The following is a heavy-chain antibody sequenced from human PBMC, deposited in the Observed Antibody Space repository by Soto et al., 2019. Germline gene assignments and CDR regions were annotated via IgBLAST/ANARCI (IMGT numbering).Heavy chain of an antibody. CDR1: GFTFSDFA. D-gene: IGHD3-10*01. J-gene: IGHJ6*02. V-gene: IGHV3-23*01. CDR2: LDGAGGST. CDR3: AAPRDEYGSGVSWFTYGMDI. Sequence: GGSLRLSCLASGFTFSDFAMTWVRHVPGRGLEWVASLDGAGGSTYYAESVRGRFSISRDNSQNTLFLQMKRLTVDDTAIYYCAAPRDEYGSGVSWFTYGMDIWGRGTTVTVSS.